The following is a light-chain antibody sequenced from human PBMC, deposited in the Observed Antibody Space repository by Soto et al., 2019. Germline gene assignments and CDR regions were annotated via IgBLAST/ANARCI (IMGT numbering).Light chain of an antibody. J-gene: IGKJ5*01. V-gene: IGKV3-11*01. CDR1: QSVSSY. CDR2: DAS. Sequence: VLTQYPTPLSLSPGERATLSCRASQSVSSYLAWYQQKPGQAPRLLIYDASNRATGIPARFSGSGSGTDFTLTISSLEPEDFAVYYCQQRSNWPLIT. CDR3: QQRSNWPLIT.